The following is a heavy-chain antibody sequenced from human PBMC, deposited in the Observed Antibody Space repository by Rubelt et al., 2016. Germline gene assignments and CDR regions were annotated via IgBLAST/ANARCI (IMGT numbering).Heavy chain of an antibody. Sequence: QVQLQQWGAGLLKPSETLSLTCAVYGGSFSGYYWSWIRQPPGKGLEWIGEINHSGSTNYNPSLKSRVTMSIDRSKNQFSLKMTAVTAADTAVYYWAAVFKYFDPWGQGTLVTGSS. V-gene: IGHV4-34*01. CDR3: AAVFKYFDP. CDR1: GGSFSGYY. CDR2: INHSGST. D-gene: IGHD2-2*01. J-gene: IGHJ5*02.